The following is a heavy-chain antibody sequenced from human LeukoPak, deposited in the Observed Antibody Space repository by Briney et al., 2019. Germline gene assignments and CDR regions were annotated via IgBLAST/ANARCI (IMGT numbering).Heavy chain of an antibody. Sequence: GGSLRLSCAASGFTFSSYSMNWVRQAPGKGLEWVSAISGSGGSTYYADSVKGRFTISRDNSKNTLYLQMNSLRAEDTAVYYCATPIGAYSGSYPFDYWGQGTLVTVSS. J-gene: IGHJ4*02. D-gene: IGHD1-26*01. V-gene: IGHV3-23*01. CDR1: GFTFSSYS. CDR2: ISGSGGST. CDR3: ATPIGAYSGSYPFDY.